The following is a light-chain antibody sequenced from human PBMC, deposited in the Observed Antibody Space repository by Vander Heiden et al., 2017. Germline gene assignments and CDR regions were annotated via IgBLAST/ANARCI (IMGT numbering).Light chain of an antibody. Sequence: DLVIAPSPFYLAVSLGEQANINFQARPSVLYRFNINNYLPWYQQKPGQPPKLLIYWATTRGSGVPSRFSGSGSGTDFTLTSSSLQAEDVAVYYCQQYCNSPYTFGQGTKLEIK. CDR2: WAT. J-gene: IGKJ2*01. CDR3: QQYCNSPYT. CDR1: PSVLYRFNINNY. V-gene: IGKV4-1*01.